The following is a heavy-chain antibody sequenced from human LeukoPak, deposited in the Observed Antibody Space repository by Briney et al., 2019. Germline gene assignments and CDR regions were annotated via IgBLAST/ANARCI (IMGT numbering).Heavy chain of an antibody. V-gene: IGHV4-30-2*01. J-gene: IGHJ3*02. CDR3: ANHRRVAKKAWGAFDI. CDR1: GGSISSGGYY. CDR2: IYHSGST. D-gene: IGHD1-14*01. Sequence: PSETLSLTCTVSGGSISSGGYYWSWIRQPPGKGLEWIGYIYHSGSTYYNPSLKSRVTISVDRSKNQFSLKLSSVTAADTAVYYCANHRRVAKKAWGAFDIWGQGTMVTVSS.